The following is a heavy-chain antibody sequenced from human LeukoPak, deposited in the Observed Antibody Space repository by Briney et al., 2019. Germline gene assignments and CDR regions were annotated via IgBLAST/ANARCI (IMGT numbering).Heavy chain of an antibody. V-gene: IGHV3-23*01. CDR2: ICGSGGST. CDR3: ARKPIAVAGPPRGFDP. D-gene: IGHD6-19*01. J-gene: IGHJ5*02. Sequence: GGSLRLSCAASGFTFSSYAMSWVRQAPGKGLEWVSAICGSGGSTYYADSVKGRFTISRDNSKNTLYLQMNSLRAEDTAVYYCARKPIAVAGPPRGFDPWGQGTLVTVSS. CDR1: GFTFSSYA.